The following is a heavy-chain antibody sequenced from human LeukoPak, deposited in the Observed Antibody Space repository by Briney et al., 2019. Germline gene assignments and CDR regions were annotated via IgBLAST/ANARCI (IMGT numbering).Heavy chain of an antibody. J-gene: IGHJ4*02. Sequence: GASVKVSCKASGYTFTSYAMNWVRQAPGQGLEWMGWINTNTGNPTYAQGFTGRFVFSLGTSVSTAYLQISSLKAEDTAVYYCARDGKTYYDFWSGYYFDYWGQGTLVTVSS. V-gene: IGHV7-4-1*02. CDR3: ARDGKTYYDFWSGYYFDY. CDR1: GYTFTSYA. D-gene: IGHD3-3*01. CDR2: INTNTGNP.